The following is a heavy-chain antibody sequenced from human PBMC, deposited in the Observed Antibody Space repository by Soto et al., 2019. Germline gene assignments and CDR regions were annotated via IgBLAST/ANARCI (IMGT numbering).Heavy chain of an antibody. D-gene: IGHD2-2*01. V-gene: IGHV3-23*01. CDR1: GFTFNNYA. J-gene: IGHJ4*02. Sequence: EVQLLESGGGLVQPGGSLRLSCAASGFTFNNYAMGWVRQAPGKGVEWVSAITDSGDDTYYIDSVKGRFTISRDNSKSILYLQMNSLRAEDTAIYYCAKLGSSSWSPHYYFDYWGQGTLVTVSS. CDR3: AKLGSSSWSPHYYFDY. CDR2: ITDSGDDT.